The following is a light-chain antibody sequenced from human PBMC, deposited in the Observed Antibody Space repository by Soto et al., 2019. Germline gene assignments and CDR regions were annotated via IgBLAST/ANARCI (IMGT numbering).Light chain of an antibody. J-gene: IGLJ3*02. V-gene: IGLV2-14*01. CDR3: SSYTSSSRV. CDR2: EVS. Sequence: ALTQPASVSGSPGQSITISCTGTSSDVGGYNYVSWYQQHPGKAPKLMIYEVSNRPSGVSNRFSGSKSGNTASLTISGLQAEDEADYYCSSYTSSSRVFGGGTKLTVL. CDR1: SSDVGGYNY.